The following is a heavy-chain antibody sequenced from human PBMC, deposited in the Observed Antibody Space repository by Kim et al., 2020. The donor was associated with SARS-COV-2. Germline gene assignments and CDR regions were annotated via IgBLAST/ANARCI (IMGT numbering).Heavy chain of an antibody. D-gene: IGHD3-9*01. CDR3: TTLATTTYYDILTGYYRLDY. CDR1: GFTFSNAW. Sequence: GGSLRLSCAASGFTFSNAWMSWVRQAPGKGVEWVGRIKSKTDGGTTDYAAPVKGRFTISRDDSKNTLYLQMNSLKTEDTAVYYCTTLATTTYYDILTGYYRLDYWGQGTLVTVSS. J-gene: IGHJ4*02. V-gene: IGHV3-15*01. CDR2: IKSKTDGGTT.